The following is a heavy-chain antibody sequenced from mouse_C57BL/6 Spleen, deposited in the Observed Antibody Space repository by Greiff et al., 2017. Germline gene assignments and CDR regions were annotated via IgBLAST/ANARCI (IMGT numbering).Heavy chain of an antibody. CDR1: GYTFTSYW. CDR3: ARSYYYGSSRAWFAY. V-gene: IGHV1-59*01. J-gene: IGHJ3*01. D-gene: IGHD1-1*01. CDR2: IDPSDSYT. Sequence: VQLQQPGAELVRPGTSVKLSCKASGYTFTSYWMHWVKQRPGQGLEWIGVIDPSDSYTNYNQKFKGKATLTVDTSSSTAYMQLSSLTSEDSAVYYCARSYYYGSSRAWFAYWGQGTLVTVSA.